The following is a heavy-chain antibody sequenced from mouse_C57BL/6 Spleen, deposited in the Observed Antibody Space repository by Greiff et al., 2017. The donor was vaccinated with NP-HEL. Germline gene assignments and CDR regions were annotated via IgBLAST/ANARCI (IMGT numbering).Heavy chain of an antibody. Sequence: VKLMESGPGLVQPSQSLSITCTVSGFSLTSYGVHWVRQSPGKGLEWLGVIWRGGSTDYNAAFMSRLSITKDNSKSQVFFKMNRLQADDTAIYYCAKKHPDYAMDYWGQGTSVTVSS. CDR1: GFSLTSYG. CDR2: IWRGGST. CDR3: AKKHPDYAMDY. J-gene: IGHJ4*01. V-gene: IGHV2-5*01.